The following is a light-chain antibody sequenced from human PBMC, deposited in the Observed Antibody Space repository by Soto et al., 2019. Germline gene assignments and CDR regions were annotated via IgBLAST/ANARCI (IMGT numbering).Light chain of an antibody. CDR3: QKYNSAPLT. CDR2: AAS. J-gene: IGKJ4*01. CDR1: QTISGY. Sequence: DIQMTQSPSSLSASVGDRVTITCRASQTISGYLNWYQQKPGKAPELLIYAASTLQAGVPSRFSGSGSGTDFTLTISSLQPEDVAAYYCQKYNSAPLTFGGGTKVEIK. V-gene: IGKV1-27*01.